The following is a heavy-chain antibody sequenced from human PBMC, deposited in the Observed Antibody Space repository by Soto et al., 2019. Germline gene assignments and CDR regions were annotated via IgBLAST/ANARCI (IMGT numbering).Heavy chain of an antibody. CDR1: GFSFSNVW. CDR3: TTYSTQTFCDGGPCSSEQTKFHAS. J-gene: IGHJ4*02. D-gene: IGHD2-15*01. CDR2: IKSKSVGGTT. V-gene: IGHV3-15*01. Sequence: EVQLVESGGGLVKPGGSLTLSCAASGFSFSNVWMSWVRQAPGKGLEWVGHIKSKSVGGTTDYTAPVKGRFTISRDDSKDTLYLQMNSLKTEDTAVYYCTTYSTQTFCDGGPCSSEQTKFHASGGQGIRVTVPS.